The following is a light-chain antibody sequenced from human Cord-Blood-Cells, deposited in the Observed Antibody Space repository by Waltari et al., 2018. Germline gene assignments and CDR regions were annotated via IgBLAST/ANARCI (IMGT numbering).Light chain of an antibody. CDR1: QSISGY. Sequence: DIQMTQSPSSLSASVGDRVTITCRANQSISGYLNWYQQKPGKAPKLLSYAASSLQRGVPSRVSDSGSGADFTLTSSSLQPEDFATYYGQQSYSTPMYTFGQGTKRESK. V-gene: IGKV1-39*01. CDR2: AAS. CDR3: QQSYSTPMYT. J-gene: IGKJ2*01.